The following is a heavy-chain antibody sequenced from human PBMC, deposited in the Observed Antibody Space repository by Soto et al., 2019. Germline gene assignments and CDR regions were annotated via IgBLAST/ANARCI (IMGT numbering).Heavy chain of an antibody. CDR2: ISSSSSYI. Sequence: PGGSLRLSCAASGVSFSSYSMNWVRQAPGKGLEWVSSISSSSSYIYYADSVKGRFTISRDNAKNSLYLQMNSLRAEDTAVYYCARLYSGYDLYYFDYWGQGTLVTVSS. V-gene: IGHV3-21*01. J-gene: IGHJ4*02. CDR3: ARLYSGYDLYYFDY. CDR1: GVSFSSYS. D-gene: IGHD5-12*01.